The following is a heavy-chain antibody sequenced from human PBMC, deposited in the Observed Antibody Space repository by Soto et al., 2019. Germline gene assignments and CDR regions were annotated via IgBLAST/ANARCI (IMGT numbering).Heavy chain of an antibody. V-gene: IGHV3-11*06. Sequence: GGSLRLSCAGSGFTFGDSYRSWIRQAPGKGLDWLSYISPGSRYPAYADSVKGRFTISRDNAKRSLYLQMMSLTAEDTAIYYCVRGGGGGLFDPWGQGTMVTVSS. CDR1: GFTFGDSY. J-gene: IGHJ5*02. D-gene: IGHD2-15*01. CDR3: VRGGGGGLFDP. CDR2: ISPGSRYP.